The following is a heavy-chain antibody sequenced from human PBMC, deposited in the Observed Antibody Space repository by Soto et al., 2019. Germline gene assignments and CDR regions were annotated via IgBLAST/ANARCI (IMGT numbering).Heavy chain of an antibody. D-gene: IGHD3-3*01. J-gene: IGHJ4*02. CDR2: ISTGGDTT. V-gene: IGHV3-23*01. Sequence: EVQLLESGGGLVQPGGSLRLSCAASGFTFSSYGMSWVRQAPGKGLEWVSVISTGGDTTYYADSVKGRFTTSRDNSKNTLYLQMSSLRAEDTAVYYCAKDPQSGRDRYFDDWGQGTLVTVSS. CDR1: GFTFSSYG. CDR3: AKDPQSGRDRYFDD.